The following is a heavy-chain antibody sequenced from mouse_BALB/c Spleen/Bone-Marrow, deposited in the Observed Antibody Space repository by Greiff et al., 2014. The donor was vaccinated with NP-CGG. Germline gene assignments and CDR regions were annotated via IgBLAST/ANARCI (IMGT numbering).Heavy chain of an antibody. J-gene: IGHJ2*01. Sequence: QVHVKQSGPELVKPGASVKISCKASGYSFNSSWMNWVKQRPGQGLEWIGRIFPGDGDTNYDGKFRGRATLTADKSSNTAYMQLSRLTAVDAAVYFCARLGYSAYWGQGTALTVSS. V-gene: IGHV1-82*01. CDR1: GYSFNSSW. CDR2: IFPGDGDT. D-gene: IGHD6-1*01. CDR3: ARLGYSAY.